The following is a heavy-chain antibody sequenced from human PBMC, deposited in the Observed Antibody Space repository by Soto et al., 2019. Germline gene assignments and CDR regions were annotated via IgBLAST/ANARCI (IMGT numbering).Heavy chain of an antibody. V-gene: IGHV3-30*18. CDR3: AKDAPYYYDISGYYGPSDY. Sequence: GGSLRLSCAASGFTFSSYGIHWVRQAPGKGLEWVALISYDGSNKYYADSVKGRFTISRDNSKNTLYLQMNSLRAEDTAMYYCAKDAPYYYDISGYYGPSDYWGQATLVIGS. CDR1: GFTFSSYG. J-gene: IGHJ4*02. CDR2: ISYDGSNK. D-gene: IGHD3-22*01.